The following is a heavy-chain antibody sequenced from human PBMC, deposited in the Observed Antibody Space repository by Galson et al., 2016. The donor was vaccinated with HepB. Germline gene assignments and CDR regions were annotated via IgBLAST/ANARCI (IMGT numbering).Heavy chain of an antibody. V-gene: IGHV4-59*01. Sequence: TLSLTCTVSGGSISRYYWSWIRQSPGKGLEWIGYIHYTGVTSYTPSLKGRVTMSADTSKNVISLKLTSVTAADTAVYYCARDASGRYRNDGWFVPWGQGTQVIVSS. J-gene: IGHJ5*02. CDR1: GGSISRYY. CDR3: ARDASGRYRNDGWFVP. D-gene: IGHD3-16*02. CDR2: IHYTGVT.